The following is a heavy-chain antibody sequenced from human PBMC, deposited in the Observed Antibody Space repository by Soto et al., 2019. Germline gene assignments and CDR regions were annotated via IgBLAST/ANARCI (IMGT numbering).Heavy chain of an antibody. J-gene: IGHJ2*01. CDR3: ARSRYVDYVHGYFHR. Sequence: QVTLKESGPVLVKPTETLTLTCTVSGFSLRNTRMGVSWIRQSPGKALEWLAHIFSNDAKSYSPSLKSRLAISRDTSKSQVVLTMTNVAPVDTATYYCARSRYVDYVHGYFHRWGRGTLVPVSS. CDR1: GFSLRNTRMG. CDR2: IFSNDAK. D-gene: IGHD4-17*01. V-gene: IGHV2-26*01.